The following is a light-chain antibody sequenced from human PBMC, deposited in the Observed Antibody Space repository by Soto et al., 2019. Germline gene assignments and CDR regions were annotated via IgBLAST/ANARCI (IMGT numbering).Light chain of an antibody. Sequence: EIVLTQSPGTLSLSPGERATLSCRASQTISSYLAWYQHKPGKAPRLLIYDASSRATDIPARFSGSGSGTEFTITIGRLVPEDFAVYYCQQYLNSPPYTFGQGTKLEIK. CDR2: DAS. CDR1: QTISSY. J-gene: IGKJ2*01. CDR3: QQYLNSPPYT. V-gene: IGKV3-20*01.